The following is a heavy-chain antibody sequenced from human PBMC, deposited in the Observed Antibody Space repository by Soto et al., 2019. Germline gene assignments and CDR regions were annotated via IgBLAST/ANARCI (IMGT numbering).Heavy chain of an antibody. CDR2: IYYSGST. V-gene: IGHV4-30-4*01. CDR3: ARASVILWFGELPFDY. D-gene: IGHD3-10*01. Sequence: QVQLQESGPGLVKPSQTLSLTCTVSGGSISSGDYYWGWIRQPPGKGLEWIGYIYYSGSTYYNPSLKSRVTISVDTSKNQFSLKLSSVTAGDTAVYYCARASVILWFGELPFDYWGQGTLGTVSS. CDR1: GGSISSGDYY. J-gene: IGHJ4*02.